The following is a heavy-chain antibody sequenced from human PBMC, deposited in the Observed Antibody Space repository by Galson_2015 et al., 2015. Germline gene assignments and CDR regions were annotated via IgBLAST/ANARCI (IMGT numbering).Heavy chain of an antibody. Sequence: SLRLCCAASGFTFSSYAMSWVRQAPGKGLEWVSAISGSGGSTYYADSVKGRFTISRDNSKNTLYLQMNSLRAEDTAVYYCANNGGSYYRFGYFQHWGQGTLVTVSS. CDR2: ISGSGGST. V-gene: IGHV3-23*01. D-gene: IGHD1-26*01. CDR3: ANNGGSYYRFGYFQH. CDR1: GFTFSSYA. J-gene: IGHJ1*01.